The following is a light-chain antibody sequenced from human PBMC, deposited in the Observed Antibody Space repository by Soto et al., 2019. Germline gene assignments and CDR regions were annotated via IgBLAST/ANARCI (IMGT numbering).Light chain of an antibody. CDR1: HRISSW. Sequence: DIQMTQSPSSLSAPVGDRVTITCRASHRISSWLAWYQQKPGKAPNLLIYAASTLESGVPSRFSGSGSGTVFTLIISSLQPDDFANYYCQQYNSYWTFGQGTKVEI. CDR2: AAS. J-gene: IGKJ1*01. CDR3: QQYNSYWT. V-gene: IGKV1-5*01.